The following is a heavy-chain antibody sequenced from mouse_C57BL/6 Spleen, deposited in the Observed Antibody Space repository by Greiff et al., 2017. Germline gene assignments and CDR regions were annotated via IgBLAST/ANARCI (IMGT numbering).Heavy chain of an antibody. CDR2: ISNGGGST. J-gene: IGHJ2*01. V-gene: IGHV5-12*01. D-gene: IGHD2-1*01. CDR1: GFTFSDYY. Sequence: EVQRVESGGGLVQPGGSLKLSCAASGFTFSDYYMYWVRQTPEKRLEWVAYISNGGGSTYYPDTVKGRFTISRDNAKNTLYLQMSRLKSEDTAMYYCARRGNYGNYLDYWGQGTTLTVSS. CDR3: ARRGNYGNYLDY.